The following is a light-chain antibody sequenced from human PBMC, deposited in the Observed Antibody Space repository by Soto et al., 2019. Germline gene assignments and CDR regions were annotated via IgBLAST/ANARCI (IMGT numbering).Light chain of an antibody. J-gene: IGKJ1*01. CDR3: QQYSTFPWT. Sequence: DIQLTHSPSTLSASIGDRVTITCRASQSIGSWLAWYQQKPGKAPNVLIYKASNLERGVPSRFSSSGAETECTRTISSLQPEDVETDYCQQYSTFPWTFGQGTKVDIK. CDR2: KAS. V-gene: IGKV1-5*03. CDR1: QSIGSW.